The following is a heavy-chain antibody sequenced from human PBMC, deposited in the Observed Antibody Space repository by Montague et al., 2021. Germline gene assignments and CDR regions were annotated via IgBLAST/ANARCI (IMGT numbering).Heavy chain of an antibody. Sequence: SETLSLTCTVSGGSISKFYWSWIRQPPEKGLEWIGYIYDSGTTNYNPSLKSRVTISADTSMNQFSLNLRSVTAADTAVYFCARRLGSRAPFGYWGQGTLVTVSS. V-gene: IGHV4-59*08. D-gene: IGHD7-27*01. CDR1: GGSISKFY. CDR3: ARRLGSRAPFGY. J-gene: IGHJ4*02. CDR2: IYDSGTT.